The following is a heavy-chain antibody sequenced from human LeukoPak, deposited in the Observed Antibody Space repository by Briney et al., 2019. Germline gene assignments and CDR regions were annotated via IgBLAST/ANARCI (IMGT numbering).Heavy chain of an antibody. J-gene: IGHJ3*02. D-gene: IGHD6-19*01. CDR2: ISSSSSYI. CDR3: ARARYGYSSGRDAFDI. CDR1: GFTFRSHA. V-gene: IGHV3-21*01. Sequence: PGTSLRLSCATSGFTFRSHAMHWVRQSPGKGLEWVSSISSSSSYIYYADSVKGRFTISRDNAKNSLYLQMNSLRAEDTAVYYCARARYGYSSGRDAFDIWGQGTMVTVSS.